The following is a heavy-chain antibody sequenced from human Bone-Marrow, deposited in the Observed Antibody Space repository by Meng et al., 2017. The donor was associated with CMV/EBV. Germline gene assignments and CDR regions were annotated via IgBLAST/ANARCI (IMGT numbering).Heavy chain of an antibody. D-gene: IGHD2-21*01. CDR1: GFTVSTNY. Sequence: GGSLRLSCAASGFTVSTNYMTWVRQTPGRGLEWVSVIHIDGNTYYADSVKGRFTISRDNSKNTVYLRMNSLRDEDTAVYYCAKGGGAVALPGIYYWGQGTLVT. CDR3: AKGGGAVALPGIYY. J-gene: IGHJ4*02. V-gene: IGHV3-53*05. CDR2: IHIDGNT.